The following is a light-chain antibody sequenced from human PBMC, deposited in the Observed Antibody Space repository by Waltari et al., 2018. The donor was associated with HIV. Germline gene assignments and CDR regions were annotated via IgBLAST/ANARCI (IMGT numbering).Light chain of an antibody. CDR1: ISNLGVNF. V-gene: IGLV1-47*01. CDR2: RND. Sequence: QSVVTQPPSASGTPGQHLSISCSADISNLGVNFVYCSQQRPGTAPRLLIYRNDQRPSGVPDRFSGSKSATSASLAISGLRSEDEGDYHCSTWDNSLSHWVFGGGTKVTVL. J-gene: IGLJ3*02. CDR3: STWDNSLSHWV.